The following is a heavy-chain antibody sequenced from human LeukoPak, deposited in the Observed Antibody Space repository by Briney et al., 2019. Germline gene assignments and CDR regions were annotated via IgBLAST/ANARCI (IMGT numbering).Heavy chain of an antibody. CDR2: IYHSGNT. V-gene: IGHV4-39*01. CDR3: ARQSTVTTIDY. J-gene: IGHJ4*02. CDR1: GGSISSNNYY. D-gene: IGHD4-17*01. Sequence: PSETLSLTCTVSGGSISSNNYYWDWIRQPPGKGLEWIGSIYHSGNTYYNPSLKSRVTISVDTSKNHFSLKLTSVTAADTAVYYCARQSTVTTIDYWGQGTLVTVSS.